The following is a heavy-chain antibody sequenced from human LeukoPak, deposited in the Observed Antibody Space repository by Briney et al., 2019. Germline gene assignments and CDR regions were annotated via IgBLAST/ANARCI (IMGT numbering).Heavy chain of an antibody. D-gene: IGHD3-16*01. V-gene: IGHV3-30*02. CDR2: IRHDGSIK. Sequence: PGGSLRLSCEASGFTFTTHGMYWVRQAPGKGLEWVAFIRHDGSIKNYADSVKGRSTISRDNSKNTLYLQMNSLRAEDTAVYYCAKDSLADIDYWGQGTLVTVSS. J-gene: IGHJ4*02. CDR1: GFTFTTHG. CDR3: AKDSLADIDY.